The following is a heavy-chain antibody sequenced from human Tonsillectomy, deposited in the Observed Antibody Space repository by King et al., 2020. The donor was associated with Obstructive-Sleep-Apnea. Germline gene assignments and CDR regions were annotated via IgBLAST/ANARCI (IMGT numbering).Heavy chain of an antibody. D-gene: IGHD4-17*01. V-gene: IGHV1-2*02. J-gene: IGHJ4*02. Sequence: QVQLVESGAEVKKPGASVKVSCRASGYTFTGYYVHWVRQAPGQGLEWMGWINPNNGGTKYAQNFQGRVTMTRDTSISTAYMVLSSLRSDDTAVYYCATVAVSTATYYFDYWGQGTLVTVSS. CDR2: INPNNGGT. CDR1: GYTFTGYY. CDR3: ATVAVSTATYYFDY.